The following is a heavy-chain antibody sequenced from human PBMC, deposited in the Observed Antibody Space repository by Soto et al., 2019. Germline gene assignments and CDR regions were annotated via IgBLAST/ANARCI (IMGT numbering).Heavy chain of an antibody. CDR2: ISDDGDKR. Sequence: LRLSCVGSGFTFSNYGMHWVRQPPGKGLEWVALISDDGDKRYYADSVRGRLIISRDNSKDTLYLQMNSLGPDDTAVYFCAKARVRIVGANSFDYWGQGTPVTVYS. J-gene: IGHJ4*02. D-gene: IGHD1-26*01. CDR1: GFTFSNYG. CDR3: AKARVRIVGANSFDY. V-gene: IGHV3-30*18.